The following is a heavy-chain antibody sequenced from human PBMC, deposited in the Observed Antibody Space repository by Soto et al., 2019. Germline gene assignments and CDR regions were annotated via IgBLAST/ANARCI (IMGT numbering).Heavy chain of an antibody. CDR3: TKSRVPSDY. J-gene: IGHJ4*01. CDR2: VYYSGST. V-gene: IGHV4-59*08. Sequence: PSETLSLTCSVSGVSLTSYFWSWVRQPPEKGLEWIGSVYYSGSTNYSPSLKSRVTITIDSSKNQFSLELSSVTAADTAIYYCTKSRVPSDYWGHGTLVTVSS. D-gene: IGHD2-8*01. CDR1: GVSLTSYF.